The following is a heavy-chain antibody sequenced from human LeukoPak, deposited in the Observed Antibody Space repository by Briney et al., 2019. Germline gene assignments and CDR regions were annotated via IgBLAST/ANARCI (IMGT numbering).Heavy chain of an antibody. J-gene: IGHJ4*02. CDR1: GFIVSGNF. V-gene: IGHV3-66*01. CDR3: ARARDFDY. Sequence: GGSLRLSCAISGFIVSGNFMNWVRQAPGKGLEWVSVIHTGGSTYYADSVKGRFIISRDISKNTLYLQVNNLRADDTAVYYCARARDFDYWGQGTLVTVSS. CDR2: IHTGGST.